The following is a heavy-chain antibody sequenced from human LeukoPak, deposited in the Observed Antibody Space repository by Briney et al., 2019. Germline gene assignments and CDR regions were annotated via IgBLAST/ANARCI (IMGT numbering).Heavy chain of an antibody. CDR1: GFTFSNYE. Sequence: GGSLRLSCAASGFTFSNYEMHWVRQAPGKGLEWVSYISSSGSDIYYADSVKGRFTISRDNAKNSLYLHMSGLTAADTAVYYCAKDRSIGTYYTFDHWGQGSLVTVSS. CDR2: ISSSGSDI. D-gene: IGHD1-26*01. J-gene: IGHJ4*02. V-gene: IGHV3-48*03. CDR3: AKDRSIGTYYTFDH.